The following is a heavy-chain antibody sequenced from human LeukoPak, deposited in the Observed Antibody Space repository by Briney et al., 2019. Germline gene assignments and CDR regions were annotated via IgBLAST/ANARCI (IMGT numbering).Heavy chain of an antibody. CDR3: TTGYYYDSSFDY. CDR2: IKSKTDGGTT. J-gene: IGHJ4*02. D-gene: IGHD3-22*01. Sequence: GGSLRLSCAASGFTFSNAWMSWVRQAPGKGLDWVGRIKSKTDGGTTDYAAPVKGRFTISRDDSKNTLYLQMNSLKTEDTAVYYCTTGYYYDSSFDYWGQGTLVTVSS. CDR1: GFTFSNAW. V-gene: IGHV3-15*01.